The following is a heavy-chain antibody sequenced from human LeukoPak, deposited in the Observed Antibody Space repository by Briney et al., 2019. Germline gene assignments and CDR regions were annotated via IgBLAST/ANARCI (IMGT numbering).Heavy chain of an antibody. J-gene: IGHJ6*03. CDR1: GGSISSGGYY. D-gene: IGHD1-14*01. V-gene: IGHV4-30-2*01. Sequence: SQTLSLTCTVSGGSISSGGYYWSWIRQPPGKGLEWIGYIYHSGSTYYNPSLKSRVTISVDRSKNQFSLKLSSVTAADTAVYYCARAPSTTYYYMDVWGKGTTVTVSS. CDR3: ARAPSTTYYYMDV. CDR2: IYHSGST.